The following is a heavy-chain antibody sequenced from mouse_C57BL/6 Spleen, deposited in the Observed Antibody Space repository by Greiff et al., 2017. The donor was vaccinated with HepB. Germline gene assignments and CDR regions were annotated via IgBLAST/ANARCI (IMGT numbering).Heavy chain of an antibody. D-gene: IGHD1-1*01. J-gene: IGHJ1*03. CDR1: GYAFSSSW. V-gene: IGHV1-82*01. CDR3: ARDYGSSLYFDV. Sequence: VQLQESGPELVKPGASVKISCKASGYAFSSSWMNWVKQRPGKGLEWIGRIYPGDGDTNYNGKFKGKATLTADKSSSTAYMQLSSLTSEDSAVYFGARDYGSSLYFDVWGTRTTVTVSS. CDR2: IYPGDGDT.